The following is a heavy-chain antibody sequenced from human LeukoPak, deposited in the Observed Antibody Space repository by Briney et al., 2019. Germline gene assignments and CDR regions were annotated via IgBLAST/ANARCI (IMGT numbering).Heavy chain of an antibody. V-gene: IGHV7-4-1*02. CDR2: INTNTGNP. Sequence: ASVKVSCKASGYTFTSYAMNWVRQAPGQGLEWMGWINTNTGNPTYAQGFTGRFVFSLNTSVSTAYLQISSLKAEDTAVYYCARVTFGAAFSGKPLYYYYYMDVWGKGTTVTVSS. CDR3: ARVTFGAAFSGKPLYYYYYMDV. CDR1: GYTFTSYA. D-gene: IGHD3-10*01. J-gene: IGHJ6*03.